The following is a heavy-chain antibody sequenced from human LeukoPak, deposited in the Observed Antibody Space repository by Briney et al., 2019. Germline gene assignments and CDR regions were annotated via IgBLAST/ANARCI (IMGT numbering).Heavy chain of an antibody. CDR1: GFTFSSYG. J-gene: IGHJ4*02. CDR3: ARDPLIAVAGRNFDY. CDR2: IWSDGSNK. Sequence: GRSLRLSCAASGFTFSSYGMPWVRQAPGKGLEWVAVIWSDGSNKYYADSVKGRFTISRDNSKNTLYLQMNSLRAEDTAVYYCARDPLIAVAGRNFDYWGQGTLVTVSS. V-gene: IGHV3-33*01. D-gene: IGHD6-19*01.